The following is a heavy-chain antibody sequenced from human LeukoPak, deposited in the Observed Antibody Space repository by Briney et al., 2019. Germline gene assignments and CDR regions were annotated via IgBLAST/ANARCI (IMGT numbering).Heavy chain of an antibody. J-gene: IGHJ4*02. D-gene: IGHD7-27*01. CDR1: GFTFSSYA. Sequence: GGSLRLSCAASGFTFSSYAMSWVGQAPGKGLEGVSGISGSGGSTYYADSVKGRFTISRDNSKNTLYLQMNSLRAEDTAVYYCAKEPDTWGSRFDYWGQGSLVTVSS. V-gene: IGHV3-23*01. CDR2: ISGSGGST. CDR3: AKEPDTWGSRFDY.